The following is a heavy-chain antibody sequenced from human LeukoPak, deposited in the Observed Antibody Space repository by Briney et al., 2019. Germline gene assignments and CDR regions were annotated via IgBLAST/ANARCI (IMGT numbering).Heavy chain of an antibody. CDR3: ARIAAAGTDFDY. D-gene: IGHD6-13*01. J-gene: IGHJ4*02. V-gene: IGHV3-33*01. Sequence: PWGSLRLSCAASGFTFSSYGMHWVRQAAGKGLEWVAVIWYDGSNKYYADSVKGRFTISRDDSKNTLYLQMNSLRAEDTAVYYCARIAAAGTDFDYWGQGTLVTVSS. CDR1: GFTFSSYG. CDR2: IWYDGSNK.